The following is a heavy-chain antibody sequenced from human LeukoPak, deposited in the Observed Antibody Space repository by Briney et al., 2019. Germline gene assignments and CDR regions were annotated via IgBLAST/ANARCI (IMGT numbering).Heavy chain of an antibody. CDR1: GGTFRSYA. J-gene: IGHJ4*02. Sequence: SVKVSCKASGGTFRSYAIIWVRQAPGQGLEWMGGIIPIFGTANYAQKFQGRVTITTDESTSTAYMELSSLRSEDTAVYYCARGPELERFDYWGQGTLVTVSS. D-gene: IGHD1-1*01. CDR2: IIPIFGTA. CDR3: ARGPELERFDY. V-gene: IGHV1-69*05.